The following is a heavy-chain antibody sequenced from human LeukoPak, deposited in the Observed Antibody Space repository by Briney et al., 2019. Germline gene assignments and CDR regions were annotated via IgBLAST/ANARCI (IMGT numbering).Heavy chain of an antibody. J-gene: IGHJ4*02. CDR2: IWYDGSKK. CDR3: ARYNTGSVDY. V-gene: IGHV3-33*08. CDR1: GFTVNSNY. D-gene: IGHD2-8*02. Sequence: GSLRLSCAASGFTVNSNYMNWVRQAPGKGLERVAVIWYDGSKKYYADSVKGRFTISRDNSKNTLYLQMDSLRAEDTAVYYCARYNTGSVDYWGQGTLVTVSS.